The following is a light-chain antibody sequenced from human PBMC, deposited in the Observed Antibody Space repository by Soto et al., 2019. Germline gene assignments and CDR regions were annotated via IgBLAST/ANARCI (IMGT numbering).Light chain of an antibody. V-gene: IGKV1-9*01. CDR2: TAT. CDR1: QGISQY. CDR3: QQVNSYPLT. J-gene: IGKJ1*01. Sequence: DIHLTQSPSLLSASVGDRVTITCRASQGISQYVAWYQQKPGKAPKLLIYTATVLQGGVPSRFSGTGSGTEFILTISSLQPEDFATYYCQQVNSYPLTFGQGTKVDI.